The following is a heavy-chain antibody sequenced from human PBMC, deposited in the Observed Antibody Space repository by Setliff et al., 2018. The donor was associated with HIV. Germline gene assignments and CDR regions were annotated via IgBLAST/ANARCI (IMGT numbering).Heavy chain of an antibody. V-gene: IGHV3-23*01. J-gene: IGHJ5*02. Sequence: GGSLRLSCAASGFTFSTYPMSWVRQAPGKGLEWVSGISGGGSITDYADSVKGRFSISRDNSKNTLYLQMNSLRAEDTAVYYCASSVSGSYINWFGPWGQGTLVTVSS. CDR2: ISGGGSIT. CDR3: ASSVSGSYINWFGP. D-gene: IGHD1-26*01. CDR1: GFTFSTYP.